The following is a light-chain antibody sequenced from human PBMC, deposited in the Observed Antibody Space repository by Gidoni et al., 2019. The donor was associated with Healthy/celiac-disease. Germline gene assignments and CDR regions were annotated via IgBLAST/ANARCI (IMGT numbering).Light chain of an antibody. Sequence: EMVLTQSPATLSLSPGERATLSCRASQSVSSSLAWYQQKLGQAPRLLIYEASNRATGIPARFSGSGSGTDFTLTLSSLEPEDFAVYYCQQRSKWPPWTFGQGTKVEIK. J-gene: IGKJ1*01. V-gene: IGKV3-11*01. CDR2: EAS. CDR1: QSVSSS. CDR3: QQRSKWPPWT.